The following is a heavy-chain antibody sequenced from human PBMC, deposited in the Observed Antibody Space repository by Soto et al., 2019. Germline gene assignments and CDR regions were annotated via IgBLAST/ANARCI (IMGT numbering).Heavy chain of an antibody. CDR3: ARDLGDYYDSSGYLGLDY. CDR2: IWYDGSNK. Sequence: PGGSLRLSCAASGFTFSSYGMHWVRQAPGKGLEWVAVIWYDGSNKYYADSVKGRFTISRDNSKNTLYLQMNSLRAEDTAVYYCARDLGDYYDSSGYLGLDYWGQGTLVTSPQ. CDR1: GFTFSSYG. V-gene: IGHV3-33*01. J-gene: IGHJ4*02. D-gene: IGHD3-22*01.